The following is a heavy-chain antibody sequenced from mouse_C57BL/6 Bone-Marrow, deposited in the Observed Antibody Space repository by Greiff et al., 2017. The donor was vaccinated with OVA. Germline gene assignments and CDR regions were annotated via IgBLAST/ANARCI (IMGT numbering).Heavy chain of an antibody. J-gene: IGHJ2*01. CDR3: AREDTYLYYLDY. V-gene: IGHV1-55*01. CDR2: IYPGSGST. CDR1: GYTFTSYW. Sequence: QVQLKQPGAELVKPGASVKMSCKASGYTFTSYWITWVKQRPGQGLEWIGDIYPGSGSTNYNEKFKSKATLTVDTSSSTAYMQLSSLTSEDSAVYYGAREDTYLYYLDYWGQGTTLTVSS. D-gene: IGHD2-12*01.